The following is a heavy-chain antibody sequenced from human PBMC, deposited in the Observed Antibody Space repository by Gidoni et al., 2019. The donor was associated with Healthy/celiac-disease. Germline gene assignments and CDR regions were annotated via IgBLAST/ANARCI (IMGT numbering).Heavy chain of an antibody. J-gene: IGHJ4*02. CDR1: GFTFSSYA. Sequence: QVQMVESGGGVVQPGRSLRLSCAASGFTFSSYAMHWVRQAPGKGLGWVAVISYDGRNKYYADSVKGRFTISRDNSKNTLYLQMNSLRAEDTAVYYCARDQNRGVLEWSAPDYWCQGTLVTVSS. CDR2: ISYDGRNK. D-gene: IGHD3-3*01. V-gene: IGHV3-30*04. CDR3: ARDQNRGVLEWSAPDY.